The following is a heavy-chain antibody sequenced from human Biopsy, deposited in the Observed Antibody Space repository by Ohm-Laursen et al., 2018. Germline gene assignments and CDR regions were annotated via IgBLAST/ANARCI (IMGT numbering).Heavy chain of an antibody. J-gene: IGHJ6*02. Sequence: SLRLSCAAPGFSLSSYDMNWVRQAPGKGLAWISYISETRSHIYDADSVRGRFTVARDHAKNSLYLQLNSLRVEDTAVYYCARDSSRRAREGGMDVWGQGTTVTVSS. V-gene: IGHV3-21*01. CDR2: ISETRSHI. D-gene: IGHD6-6*01. CDR3: ARDSSRRAREGGMDV. CDR1: GFSLSSYD.